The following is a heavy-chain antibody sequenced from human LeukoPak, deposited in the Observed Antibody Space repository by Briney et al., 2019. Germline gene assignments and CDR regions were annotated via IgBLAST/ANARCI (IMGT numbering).Heavy chain of an antibody. D-gene: IGHD2-2*01. Sequence: ASVKVSCKASGYTFTGYYTHWVRQAPGQGLEWMGWINPNSGGTNYAQKLQGRVTMTRDTSISTAYMELSRLRSDDTAVYYCARDMDCSSTSCYNWFDPWGQGTLVTVSS. CDR1: GYTFTGYY. J-gene: IGHJ5*02. CDR3: ARDMDCSSTSCYNWFDP. V-gene: IGHV1-2*02. CDR2: INPNSGGT.